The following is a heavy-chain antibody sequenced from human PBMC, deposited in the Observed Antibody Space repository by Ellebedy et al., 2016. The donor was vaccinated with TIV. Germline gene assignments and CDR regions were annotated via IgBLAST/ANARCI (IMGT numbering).Heavy chain of an antibody. J-gene: IGHJ4*02. V-gene: IGHV3-23*01. CDR3: VRDFDY. Sequence: GGSLRLXXAASGFTFTTYAMTWVRQAPGKGLEWVSTISDSGDRTYYADSVRGRFTTSRDNSRNTLYLQMTSLRAEDTAVYYCVRDFDYWGQGNLVTVSS. CDR1: GFTFTTYA. CDR2: ISDSGDRT.